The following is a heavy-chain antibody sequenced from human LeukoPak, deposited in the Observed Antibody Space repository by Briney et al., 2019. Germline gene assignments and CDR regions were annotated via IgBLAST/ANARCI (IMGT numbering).Heavy chain of an antibody. D-gene: IGHD2-2*01. V-gene: IGHV4-38-2*02. CDR1: GYSISSGYY. CDR3: AREKINYCSSTSCYGRSVDY. J-gene: IGHJ4*02. CDR2: IYHSGST. Sequence: SETLSLTCTVSGYSISSGYYWGWIRQPPGKGLEWIGSIYHSGSTNYNPSLKSRVTISVDTSKNQFSLKLSSVTAADTAVYYCAREKINYCSSTSCYGRSVDYWGQGTLVTVSS.